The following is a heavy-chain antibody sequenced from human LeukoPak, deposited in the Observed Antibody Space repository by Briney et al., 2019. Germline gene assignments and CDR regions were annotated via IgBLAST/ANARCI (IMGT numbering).Heavy chain of an antibody. D-gene: IGHD2/OR15-2a*01. Sequence: PSETLSLTCTVSGGSINNYFWSWIRQPPGKGLEWIGYIYDSGITNHNPSLKRRRTISINTSNNEFSQKIRSVTAADTGVYFCARDPGNSYYYFDHWGQGSLVTVSS. CDR1: GGSINNYF. J-gene: IGHJ4*02. V-gene: IGHV4-59*01. CDR2: IYDSGIT. CDR3: ARDPGNSYYYFDH.